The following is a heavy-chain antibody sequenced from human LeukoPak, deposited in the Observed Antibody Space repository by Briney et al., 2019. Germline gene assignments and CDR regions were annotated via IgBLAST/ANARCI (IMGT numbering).Heavy chain of an antibody. CDR3: TRDLSSSTSCYSY. D-gene: IGHD2-2*01. J-gene: IGHJ4*02. CDR1: GFTFSSHS. CDR2: ISPSGNYI. V-gene: IGHV3-21*01. Sequence: GGSLRLSCAASGFTFSSHSMNWVRQAPGKGLEWVSSISPSGNYIYYADSVVGRFTISRDNAKNSLYLQMNSLRAEDTAVYYCTRDLSSSTSCYSYWGQGTLVTVSS.